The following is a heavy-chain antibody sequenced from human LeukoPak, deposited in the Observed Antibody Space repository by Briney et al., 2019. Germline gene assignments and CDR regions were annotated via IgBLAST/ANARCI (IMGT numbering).Heavy chain of an antibody. CDR1: GFSLSTSGVG. D-gene: IGHD3-10*01. CDR3: AHSRTTAFGWGAFDI. CDR2: IYWNDDK. Sequence: SGPTLVKPTQTLTLTCTFSGFSLSTSGVGVGWIRQPPGKALEWLALIYWNDDKRYSPSLKSRLTITKDTSKNQVVLTMTNMDPVDTATYYCAHSRTTAFGWGAFDIWGQGTMVTVSS. J-gene: IGHJ3*02. V-gene: IGHV2-5*01.